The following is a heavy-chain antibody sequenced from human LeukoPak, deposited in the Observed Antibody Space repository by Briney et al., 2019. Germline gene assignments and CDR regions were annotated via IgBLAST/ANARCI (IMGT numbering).Heavy chain of an antibody. V-gene: IGHV3-30*18. CDR2: ISYDGSNK. CDR1: GFTFSSYG. CDR3: AKGIEGQWLRVYGMDV. D-gene: IGHD6-19*01. Sequence: PGRSLRLSCAASGFTFSSYGMHWVRQAPGKGPEWVAVISYDGSNKYYADSVKGRFTISRDNSKNTLYLQMNSLRAEDTAVYYCAKGIEGQWLRVYGMDVWGKGTTVTVSS. J-gene: IGHJ6*04.